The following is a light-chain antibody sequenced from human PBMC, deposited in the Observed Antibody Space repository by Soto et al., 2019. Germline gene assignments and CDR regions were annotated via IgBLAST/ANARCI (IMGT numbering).Light chain of an antibody. CDR3: CSYAGSYV. J-gene: IGLJ1*01. CDR2: EGS. CDR1: SSDVGSYNL. Sequence: QSALTQPASVSGSPGQSITITISCTGSSSDVGSYNLVSWYQKNTGKAPKLMIYEGSKRPSGVSNRFSGSKSGNTASLTISGLQAEDEADYYCCSYAGSYVFGTGTKLTVL. V-gene: IGLV2-23*01.